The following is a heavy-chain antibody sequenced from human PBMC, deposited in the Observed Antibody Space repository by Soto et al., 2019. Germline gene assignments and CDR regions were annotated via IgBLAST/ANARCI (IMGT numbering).Heavy chain of an antibody. D-gene: IGHD6-19*01. Sequence: QVQLVESGGGVLQPGRSLRLSCAASGFTFSSYVMHWVRQAPGKGLEWVAVVSNDGSNKDYADSVKGRFTISRDNSKNTLYLQMNSLRAEDTAVYYCAKVLLTYTSGWYHPHFDYWGQGTLVTVSS. V-gene: IGHV3-30*18. CDR2: VSNDGSNK. J-gene: IGHJ4*02. CDR1: GFTFSSYV. CDR3: AKVLLTYTSGWYHPHFDY.